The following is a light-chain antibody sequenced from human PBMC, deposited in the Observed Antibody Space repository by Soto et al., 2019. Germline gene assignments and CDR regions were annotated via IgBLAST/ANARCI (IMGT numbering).Light chain of an antibody. Sequence: DIQMTQSPSTLSASVGDRVARTCRASQSISSWLAWYQQKPGKAPKLLIYDASSLESGVPSRFSGSGSGTEFTLTISSLQPDDFATYYCQQYNSYLWTFGRGTKVDIK. J-gene: IGKJ1*01. CDR2: DAS. V-gene: IGKV1-5*01. CDR3: QQYNSYLWT. CDR1: QSISSW.